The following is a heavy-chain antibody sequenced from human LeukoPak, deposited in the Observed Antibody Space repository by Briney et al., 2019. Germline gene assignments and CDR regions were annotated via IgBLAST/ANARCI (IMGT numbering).Heavy chain of an antibody. J-gene: IGHJ4*02. CDR2: INPNSGGT. Sequence: ASVKVSCKASGYTFTGYYMYWVRQAPGQGLEWTGWINPNSGGTNYAQKFQGRVTMTRDTSISTAYMELSRLRSDDTAVYYCARVSYSSSWSTNFDYWGQGTLVTVSS. CDR3: ARVSYSSSWSTNFDY. V-gene: IGHV1-2*02. CDR1: GYTFTGYY. D-gene: IGHD6-13*01.